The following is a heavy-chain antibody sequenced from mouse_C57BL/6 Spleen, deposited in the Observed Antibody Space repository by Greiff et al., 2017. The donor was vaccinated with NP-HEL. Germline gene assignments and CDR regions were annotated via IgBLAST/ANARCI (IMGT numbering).Heavy chain of an antibody. CDR3: AREELRRPYWYFDV. CDR1: GYTFTSYW. D-gene: IGHD2-4*01. J-gene: IGHJ1*03. Sequence: QVQLQQPGAELVRPGSSVKLSCKASGYTFTSYWMHWVKQRPIQGLEWIGNIDPSDSETHYNQKFKDKATLTVDKSSSTAYMQLSSLTSEDSAVYYCAREELRRPYWYFDVWGTGTTVTVSS. CDR2: IDPSDSET. V-gene: IGHV1-52*01.